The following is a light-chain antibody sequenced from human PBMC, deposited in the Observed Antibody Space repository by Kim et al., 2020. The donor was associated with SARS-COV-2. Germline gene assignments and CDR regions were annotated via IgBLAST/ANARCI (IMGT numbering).Light chain of an antibody. CDR2: AAS. Sequence: ASTGDRVTITCRASQCISSYLAWYQQKPGKAPKLLIYAASTLQSGVPSRFSGSGSGTDFTLTISCLQSEDFATYYCQQYYSYLRTFGQGTKVDIK. CDR1: QCISSY. V-gene: IGKV1-8*01. J-gene: IGKJ1*01. CDR3: QQYYSYLRT.